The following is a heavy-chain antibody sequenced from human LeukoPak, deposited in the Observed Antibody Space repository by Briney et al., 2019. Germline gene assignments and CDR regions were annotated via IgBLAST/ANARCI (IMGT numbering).Heavy chain of an antibody. CDR3: AKESQSSGWSPSDF. CDR2: LSGSGATT. D-gene: IGHD6-19*01. CDR1: GFTFSSYE. Sequence: GGSLRLSCAASGFTFSSYEMNWVRQAPGKGLEWVSGLSGSGATTYYADSVKGRFTISRDKPKNTLYLQMNSLRAEDTAVYYCAKESQSSGWSPSDFWGQGTQVTVSS. V-gene: IGHV3-23*01. J-gene: IGHJ4*02.